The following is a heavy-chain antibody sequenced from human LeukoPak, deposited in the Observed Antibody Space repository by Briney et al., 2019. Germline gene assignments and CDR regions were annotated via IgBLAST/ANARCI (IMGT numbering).Heavy chain of an antibody. CDR2: INSDGSST. CDR3: ARGGTLWFGELFPFDY. D-gene: IGHD3-10*01. V-gene: IGHV3-74*01. J-gene: IGHJ4*02. CDR1: GFTFSSYW. Sequence: PGGSLRLSCAASGFTFSSYWMHCVRQAPGKGLVWVSRINSDGSSTSYADSVKGRFTISRDNAKNTLYLQMNSLRAGDTAVYYCARGGTLWFGELFPFDYWGQGTLVTVSS.